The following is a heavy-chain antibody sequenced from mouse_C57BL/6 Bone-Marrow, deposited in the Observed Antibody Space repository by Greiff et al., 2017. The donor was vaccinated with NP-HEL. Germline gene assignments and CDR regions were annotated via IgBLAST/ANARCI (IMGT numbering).Heavy chain of an antibody. CDR1: GFTFSSYG. Sequence: EVQLVESGGDLVKPGGSLKLSCAASGFTFSSYGMSWVRQTPDKRLEWVATISSGGSYTYYPDSVKGRFTISRDNAKNTLYLQMSSLKSEDTAMYYCARQGYYYCDYWGQGTTLTVSS. D-gene: IGHD2-3*01. V-gene: IGHV5-6*01. CDR2: ISSGGSYT. J-gene: IGHJ2*01. CDR3: ARQGYYYCDY.